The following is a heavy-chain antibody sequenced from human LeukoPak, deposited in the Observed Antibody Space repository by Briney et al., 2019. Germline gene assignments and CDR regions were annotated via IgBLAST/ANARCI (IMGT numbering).Heavy chain of an antibody. V-gene: IGHV3-9*01. Sequence: GGSLRLSCAASGFTFDDYAMHWVRQAPGKGLEWVSGTSWNSGSIGYADSVKGRFTISRDNAKNSLYLQMNSLRAEDTALYYCAKDDSGSYILDYWGQGTLVTVSS. CDR3: AKDDSGSYILDY. CDR1: GFTFDDYA. D-gene: IGHD1-26*01. CDR2: TSWNSGSI. J-gene: IGHJ4*02.